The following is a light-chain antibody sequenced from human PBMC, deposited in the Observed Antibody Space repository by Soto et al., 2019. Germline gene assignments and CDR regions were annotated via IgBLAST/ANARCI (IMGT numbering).Light chain of an antibody. J-gene: IGLJ2*01. Sequence: QSVLTQPPSVSAAPGQKVTISCSGSSSNIGNNYVSWYQHLPGTAPKPLIYDNNKRPSGIPDRFSGSKSGTSATLGITGLQTGDEADYYCGTWDNSQSAVVFGGGTKLTVL. CDR3: GTWDNSQSAVV. V-gene: IGLV1-51*01. CDR2: DNN. CDR1: SSNIGNNY.